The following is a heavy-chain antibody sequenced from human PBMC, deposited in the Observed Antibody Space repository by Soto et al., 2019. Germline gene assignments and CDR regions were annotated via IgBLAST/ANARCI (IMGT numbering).Heavy chain of an antibody. CDR2: IIPTFGTA. CDR1: GGTFSSYA. V-gene: IGHV1-69*13. J-gene: IGHJ6*02. D-gene: IGHD3-10*01. CDR3: ARGITMVRGVIITTHYYYYYGMDV. Sequence: RASVKVSCKASGGTFSSYAISWVRQAPGQGLEWMGGIIPTFGTANYAQKFQGRVTITADESTSTAYMELSSLRSEDTAVYYCARGITMVRGVIITTHYYYYYGMDVWGQGTTVTSP.